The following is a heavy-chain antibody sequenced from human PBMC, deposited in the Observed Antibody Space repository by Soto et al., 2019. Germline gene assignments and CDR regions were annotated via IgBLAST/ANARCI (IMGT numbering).Heavy chain of an antibody. Sequence: QVQLQQWGAGLLKPSETLSLTCAVYGGSFSGYYWSWIRQPPGKGLEWIGEINHSGSTNYNPSLKSRVTISVDTSKNQFSLKLSSVTAADTAVYYCARLEWSSSWYGDYWGQGTLVTVSS. CDR1: GGSFSGYY. V-gene: IGHV4-34*01. D-gene: IGHD6-13*01. CDR2: INHSGST. J-gene: IGHJ4*02. CDR3: ARLEWSSSWYGDY.